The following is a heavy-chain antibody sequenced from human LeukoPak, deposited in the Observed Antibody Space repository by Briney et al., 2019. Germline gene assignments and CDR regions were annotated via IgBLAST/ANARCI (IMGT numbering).Heavy chain of an antibody. J-gene: IGHJ5*02. CDR2: INWNGGST. Sequence: LSGGSLRLSCAASGFTFDDYGMSWVRQAPGKGLEWVSGINWNGGSTGYADSVKGRFTISRDNAKNSLYLQMNSLRAEDTALYYCARDPTKRIAARPTAFDPWGQGTLVTVSS. D-gene: IGHD6-6*01. CDR1: GFTFDDYG. CDR3: ARDPTKRIAARPTAFDP. V-gene: IGHV3-20*04.